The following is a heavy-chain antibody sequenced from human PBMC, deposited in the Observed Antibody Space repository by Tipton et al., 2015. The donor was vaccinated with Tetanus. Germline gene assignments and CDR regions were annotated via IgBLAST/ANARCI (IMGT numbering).Heavy chain of an antibody. CDR2: IFYSGNS. D-gene: IGHD6-19*01. V-gene: IGHV4-59*02. J-gene: IGHJ4*02. CDR1: GDSGSRHY. Sequence: TLSLTCSASGDSGSRHYWSWIRQPPGKGLEWIGDIFYSGNSIPNPSFRSRVTMSADTSKNQFSLDLTSVTAADTGVYYCAGSQWLDGFIFDYWGQGSLVTV. CDR3: AGSQWLDGFIFDY.